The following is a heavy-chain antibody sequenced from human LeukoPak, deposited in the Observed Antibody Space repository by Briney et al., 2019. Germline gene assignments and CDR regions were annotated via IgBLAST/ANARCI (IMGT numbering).Heavy chain of an antibody. CDR3: ARAAVRFGDAFDI. Sequence: SETLSLTCAVSGVSISSGGYSWSWLRQPPGKGLEWIGYIYHSGSTYYNPSLKSRVTISVNRSKNQFSLKLSSVTAADTAVYYCARAAVRFGDAFDIWGQGTMVTVSS. CDR1: GVSISSGGYS. CDR2: IYHSGST. D-gene: IGHD3-10*01. V-gene: IGHV4-30-2*01. J-gene: IGHJ3*02.